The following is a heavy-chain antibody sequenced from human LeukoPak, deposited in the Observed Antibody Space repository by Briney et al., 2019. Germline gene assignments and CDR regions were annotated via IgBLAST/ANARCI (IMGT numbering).Heavy chain of an antibody. CDR1: GFTFSTYS. CDR3: AREAGPPEAGYYYYGMDV. CDR2: ISSSSTYI. J-gene: IGHJ6*02. V-gene: IGHV3-21*04. D-gene: IGHD6-13*01. Sequence: PGGSLRLSCAASGFTFSTYSMNWVRQAPGKGLEWVSSISSSSTYIYYADSVKGRFTISRDNSKNTLYLQMNSLRAEDTAVYYCAREAGPPEAGYYYYGMDVWGQGTTVTVSS.